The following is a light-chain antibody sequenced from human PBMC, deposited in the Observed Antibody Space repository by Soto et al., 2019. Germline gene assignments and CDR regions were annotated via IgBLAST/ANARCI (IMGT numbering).Light chain of an antibody. CDR3: CSYAGNSLWV. CDR1: SSDVGGYNY. Sequence: QSALTQPRSVYGSPGQSVTISCSGTSSDVGGYNYVSWYQQHPGKAPKLVIYDVSNRPSGVPDRFSGSKSANTASLTISGLQAEDEADYYCCSYAGNSLWVFGGGTKLTVL. CDR2: DVS. V-gene: IGLV2-11*01. J-gene: IGLJ3*02.